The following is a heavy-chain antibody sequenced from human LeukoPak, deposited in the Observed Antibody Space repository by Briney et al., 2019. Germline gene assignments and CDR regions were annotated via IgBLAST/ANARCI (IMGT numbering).Heavy chain of an antibody. CDR1: GYTFTSYG. J-gene: IGHJ5*02. V-gene: IGHV1-18*03. CDR3: ARTSSSWYEISSNWFDP. Sequence: ASVKVSCKASGYTFTSYGISWVRQAPGQGLEWMGWISAYNGNTNYAQKLQGRVTMTTDTSTSTAYMELRSLRSDDMAVYYCARTSSSWYEISSNWFDPWGQGTLVTVSS. D-gene: IGHD6-13*01. CDR2: ISAYNGNT.